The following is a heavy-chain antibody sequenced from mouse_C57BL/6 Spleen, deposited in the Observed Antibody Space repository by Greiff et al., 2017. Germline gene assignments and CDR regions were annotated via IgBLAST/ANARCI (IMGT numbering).Heavy chain of an antibody. J-gene: IGHJ4*01. CDR3: ARSTGTGAMDY. V-gene: IGHV1-52*01. CDR2: IDPSDSET. D-gene: IGHD3-3*01. Sequence: QVQLKESGAELVRPGSSVKLSCKASGYTFTSYWMHWVKQRPIQGLEWIGNIDPSDSETHYNQKFKDKATLTVDKSSSTAYMQLSSLTSEDSAVYYCARSTGTGAMDYGGQGTSVTVSS. CDR1: GYTFTSYW.